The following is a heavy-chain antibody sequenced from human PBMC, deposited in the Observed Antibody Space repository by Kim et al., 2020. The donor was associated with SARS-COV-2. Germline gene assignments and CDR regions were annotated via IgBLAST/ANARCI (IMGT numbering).Heavy chain of an antibody. D-gene: IGHD2-21*01. CDR3: ARGIAVVPEAPGYMDG. Sequence: SETLSLTCAVYSGSFSGYYWSWIRQAPGMALEWIGEINDSGITNYNPSLRSRVTMLADKSKNQFSLRMTSVNVADTAVYYCARGIAVVPEAPGYMDGWG. J-gene: IGHJ6*03. CDR2: INDSGIT. V-gene: IGHV4-34*01. CDR1: SGSFSGYY.